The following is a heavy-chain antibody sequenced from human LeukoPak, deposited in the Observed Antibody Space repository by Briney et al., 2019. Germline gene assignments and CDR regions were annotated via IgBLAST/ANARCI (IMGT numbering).Heavy chain of an antibody. V-gene: IGHV1-46*03. CDR2: VYPSAGTS. Sequence: ASVKVSCKTSGYIFTSYYLHWVRQAPGQGLEGLGVVYPSAGTSDPAQRFRARITLSDDTSTSTVYMELRSLKSEDTAIYFCVREYHGGYFDFWGQGTLVTVSS. CDR3: VREYHGGYFDF. J-gene: IGHJ4*02. D-gene: IGHD3-16*01. CDR1: GYIFTSYY.